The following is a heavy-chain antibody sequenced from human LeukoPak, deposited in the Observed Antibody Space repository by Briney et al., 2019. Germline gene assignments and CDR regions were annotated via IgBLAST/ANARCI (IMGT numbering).Heavy chain of an antibody. V-gene: IGHV3-48*01. D-gene: IGHD1-26*01. CDR2: ISSTSSTK. J-gene: IGHJ4*02. CDR1: GFTFSSYT. CDR3: ARVPKGGYYFDY. Sequence: PGGSLRLSCAASGFTFSSYTMNWVRQAPGKGLEWVSSISSTSSTKFYADSVKGRFTISRDNGKNSLYLQLNSLRAEDTAVYYCARVPKGGYYFDYWGQGTLVTVSS.